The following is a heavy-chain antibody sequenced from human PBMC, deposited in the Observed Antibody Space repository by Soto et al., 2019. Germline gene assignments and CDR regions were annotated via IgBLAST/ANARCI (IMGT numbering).Heavy chain of an antibody. Sequence: QVQLQESGPGLVKPSETLSLTCTVSGGSVSSGSYFWSWIRQPPGKGLDWIGYINYNGATIYNPSRESRVTISVDTSKNQFSLKLSSVTAADTAVYYCARGDNWFDPWGQGTLVTVSS. J-gene: IGHJ5*02. CDR2: INYNGAT. CDR1: GGSVSSGSYF. V-gene: IGHV4-61*01. CDR3: ARGDNWFDP.